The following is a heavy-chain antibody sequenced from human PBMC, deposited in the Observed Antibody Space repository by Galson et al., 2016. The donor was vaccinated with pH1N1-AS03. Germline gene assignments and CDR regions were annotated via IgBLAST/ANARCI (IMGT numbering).Heavy chain of an antibody. J-gene: IGHJ4*02. V-gene: IGHV4-61*01. D-gene: IGHD3-9*01. CDR2: IFYSGST. Sequence: ETLSLTCTVSGGSVSSSSYSWSWIRQPPGRGLEWIGYIFYSGSTNYNPSLKSRVTISVDRSKNQYSLKLRSVTAADTAVYYCARTGFYDILTGSVPPFDFWGQGILVTVSS. CDR3: ARTGFYDILTGSVPPFDF. CDR1: GGSVSSSSYS.